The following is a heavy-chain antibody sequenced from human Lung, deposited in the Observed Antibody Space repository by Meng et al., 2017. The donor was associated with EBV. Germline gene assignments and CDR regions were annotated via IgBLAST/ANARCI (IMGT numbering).Heavy chain of an antibody. CDR2: INDSGST. CDR1: GGSFSGSFSGYY. CDR3: ARSTFDY. J-gene: IGHJ4*02. Sequence: QVQLQPSGVGLLKPSETLPLPCAVYGGSFSGSFSGYYWSWIRQAPGKGLEWIGEINDSGSTDYNPSLKSRLTISVDRSKSQFSLELSSVTAADTAVYYCARSTFDYWGQGTLVTVSS. V-gene: IGHV4-34*01. D-gene: IGHD1-26*01.